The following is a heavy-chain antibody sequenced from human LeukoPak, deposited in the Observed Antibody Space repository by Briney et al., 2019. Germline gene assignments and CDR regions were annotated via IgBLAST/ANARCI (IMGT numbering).Heavy chain of an antibody. D-gene: IGHD5-18*01. CDR1: GFTFDDYA. CDR3: AKDKRWRGYSYGSFDY. V-gene: IGHV3-43*02. J-gene: IGHJ4*02. Sequence: GGSLSLSRAASGFTFDDYAMHWVRQAPGKGLEWVSLISGGGGSTYYADSVKGRFTISRDNSKNSLYLQMNSLRTEDTALYYCAKDKRWRGYSYGSFDYWGQGTLVTVSS. CDR2: ISGGGGST.